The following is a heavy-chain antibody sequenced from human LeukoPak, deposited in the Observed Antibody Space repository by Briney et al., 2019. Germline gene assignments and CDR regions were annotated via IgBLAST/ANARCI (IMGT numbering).Heavy chain of an antibody. J-gene: IGHJ4*02. V-gene: IGHV4-4*07. CDR2: IYIGGSS. CDR1: GGSLNSYY. Sequence: SETLSLTCTVSGGSLNSYYWNWLRQSAGTGLEWIGRIYIGGSSNYNPSLKSRVTMSLDASKNQVSVNLNFVAAADTAIYYCARERHGGYSYGFSFDYWGQGTLVTVSS. CDR3: ARERHGGYSYGFSFDY. D-gene: IGHD5-18*01.